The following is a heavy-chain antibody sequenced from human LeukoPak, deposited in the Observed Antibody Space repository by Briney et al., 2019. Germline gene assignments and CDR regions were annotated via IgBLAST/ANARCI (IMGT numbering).Heavy chain of an antibody. V-gene: IGHV1-18*01. CDR3: ARPLYDSSGFDY. Sequence: ASVKVSCKASGYTFTNYGVSWVRQAPGQGLEWLGWASVYNGNIKYAQKFQGRVTMTTDISTSTAYMDLRSLRSEDTAVYYCARPLYDSSGFDYWGQGTLVTVSS. D-gene: IGHD3-22*01. J-gene: IGHJ4*02. CDR1: GYTFTNYG. CDR2: ASVYNGNI.